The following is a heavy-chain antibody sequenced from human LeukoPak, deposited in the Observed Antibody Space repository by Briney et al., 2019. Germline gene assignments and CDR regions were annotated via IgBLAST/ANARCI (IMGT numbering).Heavy chain of an antibody. CDR3: ARQRGGGYWYFDL. J-gene: IGHJ2*01. CDR2: IYYSGST. V-gene: IGHV4-39*01. CDR1: DGSISSSSYY. Sequence: SETLSLTCTVSDGSISSSSYYWGWIRQPPGKGLEWIGNIYYSGSTYYNPPLKSRVTISVDTSKNHFSLKLSSVTAADTAVYYCARQRGGGYWYFDLWGRGTLVTVSS.